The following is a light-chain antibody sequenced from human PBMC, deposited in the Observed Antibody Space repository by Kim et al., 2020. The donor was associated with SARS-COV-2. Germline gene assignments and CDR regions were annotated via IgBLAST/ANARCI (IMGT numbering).Light chain of an antibody. Sequence: ASVGDRVTITLRASQDIIKWLAWYQQKPGKAPKLLIYAASSLQSGVPSRFSGSGSGTDFTLTISSLQAEDFATYYCQQANSFPRTFGQGTKVDIK. V-gene: IGKV1D-12*01. CDR2: AAS. CDR1: QDIIKW. CDR3: QQANSFPRT. J-gene: IGKJ1*01.